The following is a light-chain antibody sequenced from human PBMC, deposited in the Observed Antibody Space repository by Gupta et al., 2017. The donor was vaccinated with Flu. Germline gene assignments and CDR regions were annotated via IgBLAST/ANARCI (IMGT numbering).Light chain of an antibody. CDR1: QSGSSY. J-gene: IGKJ2*01. Sequence: DMVLTQSAATLPLSPGESAGLSCRASQSGSSYLACYQQTPGQVPRLLIYDASNRATGIPARFSGSGSGTDFTITISSLEPADFAVYYLQPRSNWPPTFGQWTKLEIK. CDR2: DAS. V-gene: IGKV3-11*01. CDR3: QPRSNWPPT.